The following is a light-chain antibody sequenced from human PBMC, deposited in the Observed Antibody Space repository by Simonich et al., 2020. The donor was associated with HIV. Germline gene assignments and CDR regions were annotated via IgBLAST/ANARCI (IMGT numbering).Light chain of an antibody. J-gene: IGKJ1*01. Sequence: DIQMTQSPSSLSASVGDKVTVTCRASQGISNSLAWYQQKPGKAPKLLLYAASRLESGVPSRFSGSGSGTDYTLTISSLQPEDFATYYCQQFYSTPQTFGQGTKVEIK. CDR3: QQFYSTPQT. V-gene: IGKV1-NL1*01. CDR2: AAS. CDR1: QGISNS.